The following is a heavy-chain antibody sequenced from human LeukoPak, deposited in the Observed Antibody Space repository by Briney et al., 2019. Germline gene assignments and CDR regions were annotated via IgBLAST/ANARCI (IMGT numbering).Heavy chain of an antibody. CDR3: ARDSCGGDCYSDENAFDI. D-gene: IGHD2-21*02. V-gene: IGHV3-64*01. Sequence: GGSLRLSCAASGFTFSSYAMHWVRQAPGKGLEYVSAISSNGGSTYYANSVKGRFTISRDNSKNTLYLQMGSLRAEDMAVYYCARDSCGGDCYSDENAFDIWGQGTMVTVSS. CDR2: ISSNGGST. J-gene: IGHJ3*02. CDR1: GFTFSSYA.